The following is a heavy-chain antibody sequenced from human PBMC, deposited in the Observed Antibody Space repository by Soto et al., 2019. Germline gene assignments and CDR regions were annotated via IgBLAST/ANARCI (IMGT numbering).Heavy chain of an antibody. D-gene: IGHD2-15*01. V-gene: IGHV3-23*01. CDR3: AKAPIVVVVAATPINPLDDAFDI. CDR2: ISGSGGST. Sequence: GGSLRLSCAASGFTFSSYAMSWVRQAPGKGLEWVSAISGSGGSTYYADSVKGRFTISRDNSKNTLYLQMNSLRAEDTAVYYCAKAPIVVVVAATPINPLDDAFDIWGQGTMVTVSS. J-gene: IGHJ3*02. CDR1: GFTFSSYA.